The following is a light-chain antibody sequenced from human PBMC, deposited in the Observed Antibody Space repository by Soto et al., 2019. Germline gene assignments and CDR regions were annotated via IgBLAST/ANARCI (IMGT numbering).Light chain of an antibody. J-gene: IGKJ2*01. Sequence: EIVLTQSPGTLSLSPGERATLSCRASQSVSSTYLAWYQQKPGEAPRLLISSASSRAIGIPDRFSGSGSVTDFTLTISRLEPEDFAVYYCQQYGSSRYTLVQGTELELK. V-gene: IGKV3-20*01. CDR3: QQYGSSRYT. CDR2: SAS. CDR1: QSVSSTY.